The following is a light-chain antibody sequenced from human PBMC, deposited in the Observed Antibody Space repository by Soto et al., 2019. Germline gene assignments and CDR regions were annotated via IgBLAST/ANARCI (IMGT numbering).Light chain of an antibody. Sequence: EIVMTQSAVTLSVSPGERATLSCRASQSINSNLAWYQQKPGQAPSLLIYGAFTRATGIPARFSGTGSGTEFTLTISSLQSEDFAVYYCQQYNNWPMWTFGQGTKVDIK. CDR3: QQYNNWPMWT. CDR2: GAF. V-gene: IGKV3-15*01. J-gene: IGKJ1*01. CDR1: QSINSN.